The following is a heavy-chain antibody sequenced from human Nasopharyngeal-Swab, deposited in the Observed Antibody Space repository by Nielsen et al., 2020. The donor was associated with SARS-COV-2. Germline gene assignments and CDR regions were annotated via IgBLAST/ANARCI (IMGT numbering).Heavy chain of an antibody. CDR2: IWYDGSNK. D-gene: IGHD3-22*01. J-gene: IGHJ3*02. Sequence: GGSLRLSCAASGFTFSSYGMHWVRQAPGKGLEWVAVIWYDGSNKYYADSVKGRFTISRDNSKNTLYLQMNSLRAEDTAVYYCAKVLTMIVVVTLNAFDIWGQGTMVTVSS. CDR3: AKVLTMIVVVTLNAFDI. CDR1: GFTFSSYG. V-gene: IGHV3-33*06.